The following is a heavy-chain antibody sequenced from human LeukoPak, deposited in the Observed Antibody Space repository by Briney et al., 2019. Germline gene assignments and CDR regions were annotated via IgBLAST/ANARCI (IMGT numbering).Heavy chain of an antibody. CDR1: GYTFTSYG. CDR3: ARVYNYYDTSGYYLGNYFDY. Sequence: ASVKVSCKASGYTFTSYGITWVRQAPGQGLEWMGWISTYNGNTNSVQKLQGRVTMTTDTSTSTAYMELRSLRSDDTAVYYCARVYNYYDTSGYYLGNYFDYWGRGTLVTVSS. J-gene: IGHJ4*02. V-gene: IGHV1-18*01. CDR2: ISTYNGNT. D-gene: IGHD3-22*01.